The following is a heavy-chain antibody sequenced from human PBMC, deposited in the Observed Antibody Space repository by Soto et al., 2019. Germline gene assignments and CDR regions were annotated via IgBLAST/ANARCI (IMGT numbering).Heavy chain of an antibody. CDR1: GFTFSSYE. CDR3: ARVGSAWIQLWFFDY. D-gene: IGHD5-18*01. Sequence: EVQLVESGGGLVQPGGSLRLSCAASGFTFSSYEMNWVRQAPGKGLEWVSYISSSGSTIYYADSVKGRFTISRDNAKNALYLHMNSLRAKDTAVYYSARVGSAWIQLWFFDYWGHGTLVTVSS. V-gene: IGHV3-48*03. J-gene: IGHJ4*01. CDR2: ISSSGSTI.